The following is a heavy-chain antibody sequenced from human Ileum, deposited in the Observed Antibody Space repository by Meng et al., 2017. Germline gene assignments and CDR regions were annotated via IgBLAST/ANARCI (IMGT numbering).Heavy chain of an antibody. D-gene: IGHD1-26*01. CDR3: ARGSYWAYYYYGMDV. Sequence: KVSCKGSGYSFTSYWIGWVRQMPGKGLEWMGIIYPGDSDTRYSPSFQGQVTISADKSISTAYLQWSSLKASDTAMYYCARGSYWAYYYYGMDVWGQGTMVTVSS. CDR2: IYPGDSDT. J-gene: IGHJ6*02. CDR1: GYSFTSYW. V-gene: IGHV5-51*01.